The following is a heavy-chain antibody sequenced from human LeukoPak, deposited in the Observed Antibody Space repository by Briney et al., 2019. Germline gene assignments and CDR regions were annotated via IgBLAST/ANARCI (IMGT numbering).Heavy chain of an antibody. V-gene: IGHV3-30*02. Sequence: PGGSLRLSCVGSTFTFSDYGMHWVRQAPGKGLEWVAFIRNDGAKTYYADSAKGRFTISRDNSKNTLYLQMNSLRAEDTAVYYCSQCSRYFWYFDLWGRGTLVTVSS. J-gene: IGHJ2*01. CDR3: SQCSRYFWYFDL. CDR2: IRNDGAKT. CDR1: TFTFSDYG. D-gene: IGHD2-2*01.